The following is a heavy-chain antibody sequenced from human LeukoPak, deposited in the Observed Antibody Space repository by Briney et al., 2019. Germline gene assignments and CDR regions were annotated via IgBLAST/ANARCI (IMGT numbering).Heavy chain of an antibody. CDR2: ISSSSSTI. D-gene: IGHD6-13*01. CDR3: ARDGYSSSWNWFDP. J-gene: IGHJ5*02. Sequence: GGSLRLSCAASGFTFSSYSMNWVRQAPGKGLEWVSYISSSSSTIYYADSVKGRFTISRDNAKNSLYLQMNSLRAEDTAVYYCARDGYSSSWNWFDPWGQGTLVTVSS. CDR1: GFTFSSYS. V-gene: IGHV3-48*01.